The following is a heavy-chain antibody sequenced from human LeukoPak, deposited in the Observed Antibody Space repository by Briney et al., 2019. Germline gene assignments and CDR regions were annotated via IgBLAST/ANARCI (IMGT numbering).Heavy chain of an antibody. Sequence: PSETLSLTCTVSGYSISSGYYWGGIGQSPGKGLEWIGSIYYSGSTHYNPSLKSRVTISVDTSKNPCSLKLTSVTAADTAMYYFARDGVRLVGAWDYFDYWGQGTLVTVSS. J-gene: IGHJ4*02. D-gene: IGHD1-26*01. V-gene: IGHV4-38-2*02. CDR3: ARDGVRLVGAWDYFDY. CDR1: GYSISSGYY. CDR2: IYYSGST.